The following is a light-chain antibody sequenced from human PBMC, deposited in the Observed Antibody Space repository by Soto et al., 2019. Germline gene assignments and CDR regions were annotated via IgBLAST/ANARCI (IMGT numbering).Light chain of an antibody. CDR1: SSDVGGYFR. V-gene: IGLV2-14*01. CDR2: EVT. J-gene: IGLJ3*02. Sequence: QPALTQPASVTGSPGQSITISCTGTSSDVGGYFRVSWYQQYPGTAPKLIIYEVTSRPPGVSYRFSGSKSGNTASLTVSGLQPEDEADYYCSSYTIRNSWVFGGGTKLTVL. CDR3: SSYTIRNSWV.